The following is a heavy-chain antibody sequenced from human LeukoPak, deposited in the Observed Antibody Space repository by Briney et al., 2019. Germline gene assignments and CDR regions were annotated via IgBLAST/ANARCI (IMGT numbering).Heavy chain of an antibody. V-gene: IGHV3-7*04. CDR2: INLDGSGE. CDR1: AFTCNNYW. J-gene: IGHJ4*02. CDR3: VRGVDY. Sequence: LGASLKLSCGASAFTCNNYWMSGVRQAPGKGPEWLDNINLDGSGEYYLDSVKGRFSISRDNAKNSLYLQMNSLRVEDTAVYHCVRGVDYWGQGTLVTVSS.